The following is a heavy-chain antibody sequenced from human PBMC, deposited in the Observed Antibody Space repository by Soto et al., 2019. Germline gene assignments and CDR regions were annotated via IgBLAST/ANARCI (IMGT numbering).Heavy chain of an antibody. D-gene: IGHD6-19*01. CDR3: ARGHGQWLVENWFDP. Sequence: GASVKVSCKASGYTFTSYYIHWVRQAPGQGLEWMGIFNPTGDTASYAQKFQGRVTITADKSTSTAYMELSSLRSEDTAVYYCARGHGQWLVENWFDPWGQGTLVTVSS. J-gene: IGHJ5*02. CDR1: GYTFTSYY. CDR2: FNPTGDTA. V-gene: IGHV1-46*01.